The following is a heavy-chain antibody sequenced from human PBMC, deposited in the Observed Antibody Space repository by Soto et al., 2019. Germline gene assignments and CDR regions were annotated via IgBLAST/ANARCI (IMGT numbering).Heavy chain of an antibody. CDR2: IWYDGSNK. Sequence: QVQLVESGGGVVQPGRSLRLSCAASGFTFSSYGMHWVRQAPGKGLEWVAVIWYDGSNKYYADSVKGRFTISRDNSKNTLYLQMNSLRAEDTAVYYCAIINPPESYYYYGMDVWGQGTTVTVSS. V-gene: IGHV3-33*01. CDR1: GFTFSSYG. CDR3: AIINPPESYYYYGMDV. J-gene: IGHJ6*02.